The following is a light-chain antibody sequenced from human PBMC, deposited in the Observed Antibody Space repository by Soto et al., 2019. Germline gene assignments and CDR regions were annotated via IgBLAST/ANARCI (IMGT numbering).Light chain of an antibody. Sequence: EIVLAQSPGTLSLSPGERATLSCRASQSVSNNLAWYQQKPGQAPRLLIYGASSRATGIPDRFSGSGSGTDFTLTISRLEPEDFAVYYCQQYGSSQFTFGPGTKVDIK. J-gene: IGKJ3*01. CDR1: QSVSNN. CDR3: QQYGSSQFT. CDR2: GAS. V-gene: IGKV3-20*01.